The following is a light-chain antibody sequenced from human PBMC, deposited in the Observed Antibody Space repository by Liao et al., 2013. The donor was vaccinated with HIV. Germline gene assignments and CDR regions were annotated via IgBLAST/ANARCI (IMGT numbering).Light chain of an antibody. Sequence: SYEVTQPASVSVSPGQTASITCSGDKLGDKYVCWYQQKPGQSPVLVIYQDSKRPSGIPERLFGSNSGNTATLTISGTQAMDEADYYCQAWDSSTAVFGGGTKLTVL. CDR2: QDS. J-gene: IGLJ2*01. V-gene: IGLV3-1*01. CDR3: QAWDSSTAV. CDR1: KLGDKY.